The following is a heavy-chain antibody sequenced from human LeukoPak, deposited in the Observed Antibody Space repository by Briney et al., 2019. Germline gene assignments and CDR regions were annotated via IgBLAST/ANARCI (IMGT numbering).Heavy chain of an antibody. D-gene: IGHD1-26*01. V-gene: IGHV3-21*01. CDR1: GFTFSSYS. J-gene: IGHJ4*02. CDR3: ANPSGSHGWDYDY. CDR2: ISSSSSYI. Sequence: GGSLRLSCAASGFTFSSYSMNWVRQAPGKGLEWVSSISSSSSYIYCADSVKGRFTISRDNAKNSLYLQMNSLRAEDTAVYYCANPSGSHGWDYDYWGKGTLVTVSS.